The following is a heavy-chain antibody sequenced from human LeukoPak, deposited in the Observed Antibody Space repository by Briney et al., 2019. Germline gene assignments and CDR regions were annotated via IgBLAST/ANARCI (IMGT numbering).Heavy chain of an antibody. J-gene: IGHJ4*02. D-gene: IGHD6-25*01. CDR3: ARAVILSNIAAHFDY. CDR2: IIPIFGTA. V-gene: IGHV1-69*13. Sequence: VASVKVSCKASGGTFSSYAISWVRQAPGQGLEWMGGIIPIFGTANYAQKFQGRVTITADESTSTAYMELSSLRSEDTAVYYCARAVILSNIAAHFDYWGQGTLVTVSS. CDR1: GGTFSSYA.